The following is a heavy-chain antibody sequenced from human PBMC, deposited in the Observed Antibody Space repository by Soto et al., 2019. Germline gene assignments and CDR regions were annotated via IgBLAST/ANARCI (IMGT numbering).Heavy chain of an antibody. D-gene: IGHD3-22*01. Sequence: GGSLRLSCAASGFTFSSYAMSWVRQAPXKGLEWVSGISGSGGRTYYADSVKGRFTISRDNSKNTLYLQMNSLRADDTAVYYCAKAPILYYYDSSGIVDYGVKGTLVTVPS. CDR3: AKAPILYYYDSSGIVDY. CDR1: GFTFSSYA. V-gene: IGHV3-23*01. J-gene: IGHJ4*02. CDR2: ISGSGGRT.